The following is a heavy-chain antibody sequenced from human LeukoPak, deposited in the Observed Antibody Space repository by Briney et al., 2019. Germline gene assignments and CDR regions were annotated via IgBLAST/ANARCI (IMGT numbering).Heavy chain of an antibody. J-gene: IGHJ3*02. CDR3: TRLPNFDWLLSDAFDI. CDR1: GFTFSGSA. V-gene: IGHV3-73*01. D-gene: IGHD3-9*01. CDR2: IRSKANSYAT. Sequence: GGSLRLSCAASGFTFSGSAMHWVRQASGKGLEWVGRIRSKANSYATAYAASVKGRFTISRDDSKNTAYLQMNSLKTEDTAVYYCTRLPNFDWLLSDAFDIWGQGTMVTVSS.